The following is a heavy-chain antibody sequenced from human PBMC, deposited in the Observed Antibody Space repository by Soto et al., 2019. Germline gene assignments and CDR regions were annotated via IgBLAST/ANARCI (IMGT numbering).Heavy chain of an antibody. V-gene: IGHV4-34*01. CDR3: ARGGVVVAATPSYYYYMDV. J-gene: IGHJ6*03. CDR1: GGSFSGYY. CDR2: INHSGST. Sequence: PSETLSLTCAVYGGSFSGYYWSWIRQPPGKGLEWIGEINHSGSTNYNPSLKSRVTISVDTSKNQFSLKLSSVTAADTAVYYCARGGVVVAATPSYYYYMDVWGKGTTVTVSS. D-gene: IGHD2-15*01.